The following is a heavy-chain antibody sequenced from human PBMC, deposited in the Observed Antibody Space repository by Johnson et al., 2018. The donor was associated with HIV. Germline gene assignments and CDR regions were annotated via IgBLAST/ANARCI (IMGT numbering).Heavy chain of an antibody. CDR2: IKSKPDGGTT. CDR3: TTDKAAAAGNRAPLFDAFDI. CDR1: GFTFGSYG. D-gene: IGHD6-13*01. Sequence: QLVESGGGVVQPGGSLRLSCEASGFTFGSYGMHWVRQAQGKGLKGVGRIKSKPDGGTTDYAEPVKGRFTIPREDSKNTLYLQMNSLKTEDTAVYYCTTDKAAAAGNRAPLFDAFDIWGQGTMVTVSS. V-gene: IGHV3-15*01. J-gene: IGHJ3*02.